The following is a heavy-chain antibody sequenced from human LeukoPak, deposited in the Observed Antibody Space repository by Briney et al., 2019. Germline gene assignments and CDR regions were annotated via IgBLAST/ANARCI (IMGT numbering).Heavy chain of an antibody. D-gene: IGHD6-13*01. CDR2: IRSKANSYAT. Sequence: GGSLRLSCAASGFTFSGSAMPWVRQASGKGLEWVGRIRSKANSYATANAASVKGRFTISRDDSKNTAYLQMNSLKTEDTAVYYCTRHQDSSSFIRDYWGQGTLVTVSS. V-gene: IGHV3-73*01. J-gene: IGHJ4*02. CDR1: GFTFSGSA. CDR3: TRHQDSSSFIRDY.